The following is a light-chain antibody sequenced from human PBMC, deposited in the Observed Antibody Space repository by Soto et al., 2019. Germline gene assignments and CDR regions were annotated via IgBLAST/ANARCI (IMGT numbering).Light chain of an antibody. Sequence: QSVLTQPPSASGTPGQRVTISCSGTSSNIGSFTVNWYQQQLPGAAPKLLIYGDNQRPSGVPDRFSGSKSGTSASLAISGLQSEDEADYYCATWDDSLNGAVFGGGTQLTVL. CDR3: ATWDDSLNGAV. J-gene: IGLJ7*01. CDR1: SSNIGSFT. CDR2: GDN. V-gene: IGLV1-44*01.